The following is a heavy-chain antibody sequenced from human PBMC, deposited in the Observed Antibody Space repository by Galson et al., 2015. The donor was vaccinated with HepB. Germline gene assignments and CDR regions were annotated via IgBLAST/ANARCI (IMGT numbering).Heavy chain of an antibody. CDR2: ISGYGGSGTTT. J-gene: IGHJ3*01. Sequence: SLRLSCAASGFTFRSFAMSWVRQRPGKGLEWVSAISGYGGSGTTTYYADSVKGRFTISRDNVKNTLYLQMNSLSAEDTAIYRCARDVARLVGDHFGSFDAFDVWGQGTIVTVSS. D-gene: IGHD1-26*01. CDR3: ARDVARLVGDHFGSFDAFDV. CDR1: GFTFRSFA. V-gene: IGHV3-23*01.